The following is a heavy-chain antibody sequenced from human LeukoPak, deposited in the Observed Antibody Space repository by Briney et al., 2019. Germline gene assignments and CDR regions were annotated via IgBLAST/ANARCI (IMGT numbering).Heavy chain of an antibody. J-gene: IGHJ6*02. Sequence: SQTLSLTCTVSGGSISIYYWSSIRQPPGKGLEWIGYIYYSVSTNYNPSLKSRVTISVDTSKNQFSLKLSSVTAADTAVYYCARFGRYYYGMDVWGQGTTVTVSS. CDR2: IYYSVST. CDR1: GGSISIYY. V-gene: IGHV4-59*08. D-gene: IGHD3-10*01. CDR3: ARFGRYYYGMDV.